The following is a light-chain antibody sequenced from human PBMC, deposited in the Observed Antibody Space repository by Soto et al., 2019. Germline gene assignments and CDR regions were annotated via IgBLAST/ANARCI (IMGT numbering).Light chain of an antibody. J-gene: IGKJ3*01. Sequence: DFQMTQSPSSLSASVGDRVTITCRASQGISNYLAWYQQKPGKVPQVLVYGASTLQPGVPSRFSGSGSGTDYTLTISSLQPEDVATYYCQKYNTAPFTFGPGTKVNIK. CDR3: QKYNTAPFT. V-gene: IGKV1-27*01. CDR2: GAS. CDR1: QGISNY.